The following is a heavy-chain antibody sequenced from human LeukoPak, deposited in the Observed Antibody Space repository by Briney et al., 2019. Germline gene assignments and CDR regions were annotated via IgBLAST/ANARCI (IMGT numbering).Heavy chain of an antibody. Sequence: GGALRLSCAASGFTFSSYAMTWVRQAPGKGLEWVSSFSFNGESTYYADSAKGRFTISRDNSKNTLYLQMNSLRAEDTAVYYCAKGGYSNGRYYYYYMDVWGEGTTVTVSS. J-gene: IGHJ6*03. V-gene: IGHV3-23*01. CDR2: FSFNGEST. CDR3: AKGGYSNGRYYYYYMDV. D-gene: IGHD5-18*01. CDR1: GFTFSSYA.